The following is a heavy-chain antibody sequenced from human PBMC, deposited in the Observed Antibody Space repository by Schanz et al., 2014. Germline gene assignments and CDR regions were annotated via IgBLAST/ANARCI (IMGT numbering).Heavy chain of an antibody. J-gene: IGHJ3*02. CDR2: IYSGGST. Sequence: EVQLVESGGGLVQPGGSLRLSCAASGFTVSSNYMSWVRQAPGKGLEWVAVIYSGGSTFYTDSVKGRFTISRDNSKNTLYLQMNSLIAEDTAVYYCAKCIGWYGRCAFDIGGQGTMVTVSS. CDR1: GFTVSSNY. V-gene: IGHV3-53*01. CDR3: AKCIGWYGRCAFDI. D-gene: IGHD6-19*01.